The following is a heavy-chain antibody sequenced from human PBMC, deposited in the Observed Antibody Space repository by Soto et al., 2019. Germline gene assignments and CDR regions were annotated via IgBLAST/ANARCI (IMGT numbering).Heavy chain of an antibody. CDR2: TQHRPHRFTT. J-gene: IGHJ1*01. CDR1: GFSVGGHF. Sequence: EVQVVESGGGLVQPGGSLRVSCAASGFSVGGHFMAWVRQAPGKGLECVGPTQHRPHRFTTEYAASVRGRFVISRDESQNSLSLQMNGLQAEDTAVYYCVAYIGGLPFWGQGTLVSVSS. CDR3: VAYIGGLPF. D-gene: IGHD3-16*01. V-gene: IGHV3-72*01.